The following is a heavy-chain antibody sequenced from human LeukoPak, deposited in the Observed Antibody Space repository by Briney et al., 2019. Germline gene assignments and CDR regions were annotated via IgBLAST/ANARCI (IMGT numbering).Heavy chain of an antibody. D-gene: IGHD2-15*01. CDR2: IKTDGSFT. Sequence: GGSLRLSCAASGFTFSTYWMHWVRQSPGKGLVWVSRIKTDGSFTNYADSVKGRFSISRDNAKNTLYLQMSSLRAEDTAVYYCVRGFPGDCSGGSCFSHGWFDPWGQGTLVTVSS. CDR1: GFTFSTYW. V-gene: IGHV3-74*01. CDR3: VRGFPGDCSGGSCFSHGWFDP. J-gene: IGHJ5*02.